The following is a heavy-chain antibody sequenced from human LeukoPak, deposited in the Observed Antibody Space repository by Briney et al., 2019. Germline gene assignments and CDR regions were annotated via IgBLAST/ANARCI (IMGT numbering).Heavy chain of an antibody. V-gene: IGHV3-21*01. D-gene: IGHD3-22*01. CDR2: ISSSSSYI. J-gene: IGHJ3*02. CDR3: ARDTTYYYDSSGYPCAFDI. Sequence: GGSLRLSCAASGFTFSSYSMNWVRQAPGKGLEWVSSISSSSSYIYYADSVKGRFTISRDNAKNSLYLQMNSLRAEDTAVYYCARDTTYYYDSSGYPCAFDIWGQGTMVTVSS. CDR1: GFTFSSYS.